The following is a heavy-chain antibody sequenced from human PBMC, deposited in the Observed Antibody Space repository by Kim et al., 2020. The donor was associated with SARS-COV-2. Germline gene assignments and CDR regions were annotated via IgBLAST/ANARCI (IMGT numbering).Heavy chain of an antibody. CDR3: AREGDIVVVAVSDHKNGMDV. V-gene: IGHV4-34*01. J-gene: IGHJ6*02. CDR2: INHSGST. Sequence: SETLSLTCAVYGGSFSGYYWSWIRQPPGKGLEWIGEINHSGSTNYNPSLKSRVTISVDTSKNQFSLKLSSVTAADTAVYYCAREGDIVVVAVSDHKNGMDVWGQGTTVTVSS. CDR1: GGSFSGYY. D-gene: IGHD2-15*01.